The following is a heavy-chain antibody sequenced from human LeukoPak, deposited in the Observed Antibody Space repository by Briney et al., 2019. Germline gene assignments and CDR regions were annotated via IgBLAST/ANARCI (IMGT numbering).Heavy chain of an antibody. CDR3: ARITPRPWGAFDI. CDR2: FYYSGST. D-gene: IGHD1-26*01. Sequence: SETLSLTCTVSGGSISSYYWSWIRQPPGKGLEWIGYFYYSGSTNYNPSLKSRVTISLDTSKNQFSLKLNSVTAADTAAYYCARITPRPWGAFDIWGQGTMVTVSS. J-gene: IGHJ3*02. CDR1: GGSISSYY. V-gene: IGHV4-59*01.